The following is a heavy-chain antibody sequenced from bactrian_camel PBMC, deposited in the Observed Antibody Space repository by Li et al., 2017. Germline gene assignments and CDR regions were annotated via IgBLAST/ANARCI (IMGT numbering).Heavy chain of an antibody. CDR3: ANSRERYSDYVHVY. CDR1: GFTFSSTW. CDR2: ISPGEGRT. J-gene: IGHJ4*01. Sequence: HVQLVESGGGLVQPGGSLRLSCAASGFTFSSTWMHWVRQAPGKGLEWLSSISPGEGRTSSADSVKGRFTISRDNAKNTLYLQLNSLKTEDTAMYYCANSRERYSDYVHVYWGQGTQVTVS. V-gene: IGHV3S1*01. D-gene: IGHD4*01.